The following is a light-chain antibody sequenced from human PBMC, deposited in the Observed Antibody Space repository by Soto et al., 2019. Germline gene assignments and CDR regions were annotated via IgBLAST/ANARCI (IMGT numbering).Light chain of an antibody. V-gene: IGKV1-5*03. Sequence: DIQMTQSPSTLSASVGDRVTITCRASQSISSWLAWYQQKPGKAPKLLIYKASSLESGVPSRFSGSRSAPEFTLTISSLQPDDFAPYYCQQYNSYPSFGGGTKVEIK. CDR2: KAS. J-gene: IGKJ4*01. CDR1: QSISSW. CDR3: QQYNSYPS.